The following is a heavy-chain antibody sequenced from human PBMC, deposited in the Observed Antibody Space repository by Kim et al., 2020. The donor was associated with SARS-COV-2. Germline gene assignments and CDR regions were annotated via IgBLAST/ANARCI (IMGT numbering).Heavy chain of an antibody. D-gene: IGHD4-4*01. J-gene: IGHJ4*02. CDR1: GGSISSSSYY. Sequence: SETLSLTCTVSGGSISSSSYYWGWIRQPPGKGLEWIGSIYYSGSTYYNPSLKSRVTISVDTSKNQFSLKLSSVTAADTAVYYCASLDNYVLEYWGQGTLVTVSS. CDR2: IYYSGST. CDR3: ASLDNYVLEY. V-gene: IGHV4-39*01.